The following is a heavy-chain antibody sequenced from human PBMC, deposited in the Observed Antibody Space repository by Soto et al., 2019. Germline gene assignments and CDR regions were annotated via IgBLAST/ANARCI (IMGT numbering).Heavy chain of an antibody. Sequence: QVQLVQSGAEVKKPGASVKVSCKASGYTFSSYGINWARQAPGRGLEWMGWIITHNGDTKYAQELQGRVTMTTDTSTSTAYMELRSLRSDDTAVYYCAREDSSRSNFDNWGQGNLVIVAA. V-gene: IGHV1-18*01. CDR2: IITHNGDT. CDR3: AREDSSRSNFDN. CDR1: GYTFSSYG. J-gene: IGHJ4*02. D-gene: IGHD6-13*01.